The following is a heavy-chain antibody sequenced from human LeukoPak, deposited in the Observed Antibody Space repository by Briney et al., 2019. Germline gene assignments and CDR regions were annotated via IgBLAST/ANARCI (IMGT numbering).Heavy chain of an antibody. Sequence: GGSLRLSCAASGFTFSDYYMSWIRRAPGKGLEWVSYISSSGSTIYYADSVKGRFTISRDSAKNSLYLQMNSLRAEDTAVYYCARDSVGAAFDYWGQGTLVTVSS. CDR2: ISSSGSTI. CDR1: GFTFSDYY. D-gene: IGHD1-26*01. V-gene: IGHV3-11*01. CDR3: ARDSVGAAFDY. J-gene: IGHJ4*02.